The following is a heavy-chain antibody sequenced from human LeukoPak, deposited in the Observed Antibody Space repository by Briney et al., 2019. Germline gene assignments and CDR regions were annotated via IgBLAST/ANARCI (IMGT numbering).Heavy chain of an antibody. Sequence: GGSLRLSCAASGFTFSDYYMSWIRQAPGKGLEWVSYISSSSSYTNYAASVKGRFTISRDNAKNSLYLQMISLRAEDTAVYYCARPNGYSGYDPLVTWGQGTLVTVSS. J-gene: IGHJ5*02. CDR2: ISSSSSYT. CDR1: GFTFSDYY. D-gene: IGHD5-12*01. V-gene: IGHV3-11*06. CDR3: ARPNGYSGYDPLVT.